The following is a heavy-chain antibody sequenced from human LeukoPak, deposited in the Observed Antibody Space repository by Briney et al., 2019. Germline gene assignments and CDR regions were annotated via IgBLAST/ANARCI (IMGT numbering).Heavy chain of an antibody. D-gene: IGHD3-16*02. CDR3: ARGPDYVWGSYRLDY. J-gene: IGHJ4*02. V-gene: IGHV4-34*01. Sequence: PSETLSLTCAVYGGSFSGYYWSWIRQPPGKGLEWIGEINHSGSTNYNPSLKSRVTISVDTSKNQFSPKLSSVTAADTAVYYCARGPDYVWGSYRLDYWGQGTLVTVSS. CDR2: INHSGST. CDR1: GGSFSGYY.